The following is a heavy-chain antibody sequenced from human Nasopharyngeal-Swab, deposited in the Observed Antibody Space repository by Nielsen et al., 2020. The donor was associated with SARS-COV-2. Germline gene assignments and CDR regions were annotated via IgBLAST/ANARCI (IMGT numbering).Heavy chain of an antibody. CDR2: ISGSGGST. CDR1: GFTFRSYA. CDR3: AKSSRIVVVPAAKWFDP. Sequence: GESLKISCAASGFTFRSYAMSWVRQAPGKGLEWVSAISGSGGSTYYADSVKGRFTISRDNSKNTLYLQMNSLRAEDTAVYYCAKSSRIVVVPAAKWFDPWGKGTLVTVS. V-gene: IGHV3-23*01. D-gene: IGHD2-2*01. J-gene: IGHJ5*02.